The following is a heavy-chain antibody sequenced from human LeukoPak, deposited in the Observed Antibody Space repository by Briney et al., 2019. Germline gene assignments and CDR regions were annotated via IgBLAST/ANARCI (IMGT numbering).Heavy chain of an antibody. J-gene: IGHJ4*02. Sequence: SVKVSCKASGGTFSSYAISWVRQAPGQGLEWMGGVIPIFGTSNYAQKFQGRVTITTDGSTSTAYMELSSLRSEDTAVYYCAAGGVYDLLPYWGQGTLVTVSS. D-gene: IGHD5/OR15-5a*01. CDR1: GGTFSSYA. CDR3: AAGGVYDLLPY. V-gene: IGHV1-69*05. CDR2: VIPIFGTS.